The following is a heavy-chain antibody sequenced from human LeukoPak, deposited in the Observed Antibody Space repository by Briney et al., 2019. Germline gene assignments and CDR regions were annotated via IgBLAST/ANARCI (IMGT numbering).Heavy chain of an antibody. CDR1: GFTFNNAW. CDR3: TIESRWGLFDY. V-gene: IGHV3-15*01. J-gene: IGHJ4*02. CDR2: IKSKTDGGTT. D-gene: IGHD3-16*01. Sequence: GGSLRLSCAASGFTFNNAWMNWVRQAPGKGLEWVCRIKSKTDGGTTDYAALVKGRFTISRDDSKNALYLQMNSLKTEDTAVYYCTIESRWGLFDYWGQGTLVTVSS.